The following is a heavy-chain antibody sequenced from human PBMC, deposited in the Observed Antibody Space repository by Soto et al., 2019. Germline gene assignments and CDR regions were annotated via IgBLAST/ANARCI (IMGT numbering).Heavy chain of an antibody. D-gene: IGHD6-19*01. CDR1: GGSISSYY. CDR3: ARQGQWPNWFDP. J-gene: IGHJ5*02. Sequence: SETLSLTCTVSGGSISSYYWSWIRQPPGKGLEWIGYIYYSGSTNYNPSLKSRVTISVDTSKNQFSLKLSSVTAADTAVYYCARQGQWPNWFDPWGQGTLVTVSS. CDR2: IYYSGST. V-gene: IGHV4-59*08.